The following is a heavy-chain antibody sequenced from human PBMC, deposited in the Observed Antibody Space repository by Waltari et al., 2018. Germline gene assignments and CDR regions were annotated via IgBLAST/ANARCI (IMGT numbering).Heavy chain of an antibody. Sequence: QVQLVQSGAEVKKPGASVKVSCQASGYTFTDFYIHWVRQAPGQGLEWMGWINPKSGDTNYAQDFQGRVTVTADTSSATANMELSRVTSDDTAIYYCARDGIDPARGIYYSYYYMDVWGRGTTVTVSS. CDR3: ARDGIDPARGIYYSYYYMDV. D-gene: IGHD2-21*01. CDR2: INPKSGDT. CDR1: GYTFTDFY. J-gene: IGHJ6*03. V-gene: IGHV1-2*02.